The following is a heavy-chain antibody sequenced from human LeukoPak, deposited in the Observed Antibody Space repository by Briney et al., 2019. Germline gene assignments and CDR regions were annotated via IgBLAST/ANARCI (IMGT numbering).Heavy chain of an antibody. Sequence: ASVKVSCKASGYTFTSYYMHWVRQAPGQGLEWMGIINPSGGSTSYAQKFQGRVTMTRDTSTSTAYMELRSLRSDDTAVYYCARLPPLIAARPVFDYWGQGTLVTVSS. J-gene: IGHJ4*02. CDR2: INPSGGST. V-gene: IGHV1-46*01. CDR1: GYTFTSYY. D-gene: IGHD6-6*01. CDR3: ARLPPLIAARPVFDY.